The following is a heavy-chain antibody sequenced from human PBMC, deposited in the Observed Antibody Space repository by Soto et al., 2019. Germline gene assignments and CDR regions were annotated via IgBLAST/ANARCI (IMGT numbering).Heavy chain of an antibody. J-gene: IGHJ4*02. CDR3: AKGIGVAAAGTFPPEY. Sequence: GGSLRLSCAASGFTFSNYGMNWVRQTPGKGLEWVSAIIGSGGSTYYADSVKGRFTISRDNSKNTLYLQMNSLRAEDTAVYYCAKGIGVAAAGTFPPEYWGQGTLVTVSS. CDR2: IIGSGGST. D-gene: IGHD6-13*01. CDR1: GFTFSNYG. V-gene: IGHV3-23*01.